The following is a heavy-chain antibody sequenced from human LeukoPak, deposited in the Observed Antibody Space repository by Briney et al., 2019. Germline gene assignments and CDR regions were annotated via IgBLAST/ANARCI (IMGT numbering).Heavy chain of an antibody. V-gene: IGHV1-8*01. D-gene: IGHD2-2*01. CDR3: ARSGPEYHLIFYYFYYGMDV. CDR2: MNPNSGNT. J-gene: IGHJ6*02. Sequence: ASVKVSCKASGYTFTSYDINWVRQATGQGLEWMGWMNPNSGNTGYAQNFQGRVTMTRNTSISTTYMELRSLRSEDTAVDYCARSGPEYHLIFYYFYYGMDVWGQGTTVIV. CDR1: GYTFTSYD.